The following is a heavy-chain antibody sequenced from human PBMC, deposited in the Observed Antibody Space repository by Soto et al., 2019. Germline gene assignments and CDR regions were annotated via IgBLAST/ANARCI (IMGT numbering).Heavy chain of an antibody. CDR3: ARGDSRSPPSLGAMDV. V-gene: IGHV5-51*01. D-gene: IGHD6-6*01. CDR1: GYSFTSYW. CDR2: IYPGDSDT. Sequence: ASLKISCKGSGYSFTSYWIGWVRHMPWKGLEWMGIIYPGDSDTRYSPSFQGQVTISADKSISPAYLQWSSLKASDTAMYYCARGDSRSPPSLGAMDVSGQGPTVTVS. J-gene: IGHJ6*02.